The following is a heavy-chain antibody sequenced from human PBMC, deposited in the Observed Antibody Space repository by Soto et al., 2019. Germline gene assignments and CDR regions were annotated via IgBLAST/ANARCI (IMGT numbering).Heavy chain of an antibody. CDR1: GFTFSNAW. CDR2: IKSKTDGGTT. V-gene: IGHV3-15*01. J-gene: IGHJ4*02. Sequence: KPGGSLRLSCAASGFTFSNAWMSWVRQAPGKGLEWVGRIKSKTDGGTTDYAAPVKGRFTISRDDSKNTLYLQMNSLKTEDTAVYYCTTEGRGYCSGGSCYVGLFDYWGQGTLVTVSS. D-gene: IGHD2-15*01. CDR3: TTEGRGYCSGGSCYVGLFDY.